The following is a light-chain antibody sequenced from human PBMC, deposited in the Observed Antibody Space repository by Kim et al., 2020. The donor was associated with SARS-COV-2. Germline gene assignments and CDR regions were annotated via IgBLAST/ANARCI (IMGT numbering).Light chain of an antibody. J-gene: IGLJ3*02. V-gene: IGLV1-44*01. CDR3: ATWDDSLSGWV. Sequence: GPRVTMSCSGSSSNIGSNVVNWYQQLPGTAPKLLIHTNNQRPSGVPDRFSGSKSGTSASLAISGLQSEDEADFYCATWDDSLSGWVFGGGTQLTVL. CDR2: TNN. CDR1: SSNIGSNV.